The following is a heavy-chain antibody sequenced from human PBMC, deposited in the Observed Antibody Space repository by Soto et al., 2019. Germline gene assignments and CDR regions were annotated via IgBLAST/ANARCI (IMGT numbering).Heavy chain of an antibody. Sequence: PGGSLRLSCAASGLTLSPYWTSWVRQAPGKGLEWVAHIKEDGSEKYYVDSVKGRFTISRDNSKNTLYLQMNSLRAEDTAVYYCARVGGSYYFNYYYGMDVWGQGTTVTVSS. J-gene: IGHJ6*02. V-gene: IGHV3-7*01. D-gene: IGHD1-26*01. CDR3: ARVGGSYYFNYYYGMDV. CDR1: GLTLSPYW. CDR2: IKEDGSEK.